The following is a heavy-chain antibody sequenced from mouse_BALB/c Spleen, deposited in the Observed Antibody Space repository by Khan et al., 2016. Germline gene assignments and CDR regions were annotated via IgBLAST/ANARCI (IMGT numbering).Heavy chain of an antibody. CDR1: GYSITSDYA. J-gene: IGHJ1*01. CDR3: TRSPTATRYFDV. Sequence: EVQLQESGPGLVKPSQSLSLTCTVTGYSITSDYAWNWIRQFPGNKLEWMGYIRYSGSTTYNPSLKSRISITRDTSKNQFFLRLYSVTPEDTATYYCTRSPTATRYFDVWGAGTTVTVSS. D-gene: IGHD1-2*01. V-gene: IGHV3-2*02. CDR2: IRYSGST.